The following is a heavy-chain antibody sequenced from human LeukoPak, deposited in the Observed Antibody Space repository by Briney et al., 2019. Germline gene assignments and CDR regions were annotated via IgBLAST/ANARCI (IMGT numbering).Heavy chain of an antibody. V-gene: IGHV1-69*01. J-gene: IGHJ3*02. CDR2: IIPIFGTA. CDR3: ARDGGGIVGATNAFDI. CDR1: GGTFSSYA. D-gene: IGHD1-26*01. Sequence: SVKVSCKASGGTFSSYAISWVRQAPGQGLEWMGGIIPIFGTANYAQKFQGRVTITADESTSTAYMELSSLRSEDTAVYYCARDGGGIVGATNAFDIWGQGTMVTVSS.